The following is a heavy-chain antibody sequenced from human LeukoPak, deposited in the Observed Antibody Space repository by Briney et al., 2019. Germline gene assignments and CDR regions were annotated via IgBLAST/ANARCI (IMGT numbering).Heavy chain of an antibody. J-gene: IGHJ4*02. CDR2: IYTSGST. CDR1: GGPISSGSYY. Sequence: SQTLSLTCTVSGGPISSGSYYWSSIRQPAGKGLEWIGRIYTSGSTNYNPSLKSRVTISVDTSKSQFSLKLSSVTAADTAVYYCARVLPYDFWSGPSPYYFDYWGQGTLVTVSS. V-gene: IGHV4-61*02. D-gene: IGHD3-3*01. CDR3: ARVLPYDFWSGPSPYYFDY.